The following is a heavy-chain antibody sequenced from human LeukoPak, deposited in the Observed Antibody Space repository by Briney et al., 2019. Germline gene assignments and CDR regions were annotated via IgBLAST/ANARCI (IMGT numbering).Heavy chain of an antibody. Sequence: GGSLRLSCAASGFTFSNYAMHWVRQAPGKGLEWVAVISHDGTNKYYVDSVKGRFTISRDNSKNTLYLQMNSLRAEDTAVYYCAKVNYYESSGYYDYWGQGTLVTVSS. V-gene: IGHV3-30*04. D-gene: IGHD3-22*01. CDR3: AKVNYYESSGYYDY. CDR1: GFTFSNYA. J-gene: IGHJ4*02. CDR2: ISHDGTNK.